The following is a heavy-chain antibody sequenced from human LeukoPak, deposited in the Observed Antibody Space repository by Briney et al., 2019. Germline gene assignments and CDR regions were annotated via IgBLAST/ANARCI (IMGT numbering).Heavy chain of an antibody. CDR2: IYYSGST. V-gene: IGHV4-59*01. CDR3: ARSGGSGSNLYYYYGMDV. D-gene: IGHD3-10*01. Sequence: SETLSLTCTVSGGSISSYYWSWIRQPPGKGLEWIGYIYYSGSTNYNPSLKSRVTISVDTSKNQFSRKLSSVTAADTAVYYCARSGGSGSNLYYYYGMDVWGQGTTVTVSS. CDR1: GGSISSYY. J-gene: IGHJ6*02.